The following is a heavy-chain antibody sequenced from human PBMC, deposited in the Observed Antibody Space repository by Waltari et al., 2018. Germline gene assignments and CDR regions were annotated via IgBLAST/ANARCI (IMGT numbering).Heavy chain of an antibody. CDR1: GGTFSSYA. CDR3: AAHYYDFSPGRYYYGMDV. J-gene: IGHJ6*02. V-gene: IGHV1-69*05. Sequence: QVQLVQSGAEVKKPGSSVKVSCKASGGTFSSYAISWIRQAPGPGLEWMGGIIPIFVTANDAQKFQGRVTITTDESTSTAYMELSSLRSEDTAVYYCAAHYYDFSPGRYYYGMDVWGQGTTVTVSS. CDR2: IIPIFVTA. D-gene: IGHD3-3*01.